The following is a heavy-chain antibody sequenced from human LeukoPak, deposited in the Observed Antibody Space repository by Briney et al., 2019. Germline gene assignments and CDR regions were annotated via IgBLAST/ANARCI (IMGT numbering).Heavy chain of an antibody. Sequence: PSETLSLTCTVSGDSLSSHYWSWIRQPPGKGLEWIGYIYGSGSTHYDPSLRSRVTISEDTSKNQFSLKLTSVTAADTAVYYCARNVGRYSHGSWGQGTLVTVSS. CDR3: ARNVGRYSHGS. CDR1: GDSLSSHY. V-gene: IGHV4-59*08. CDR2: IYGSGST. D-gene: IGHD6-19*01. J-gene: IGHJ4*02.